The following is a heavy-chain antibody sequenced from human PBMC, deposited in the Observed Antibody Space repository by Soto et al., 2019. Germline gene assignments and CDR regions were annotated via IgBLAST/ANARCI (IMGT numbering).Heavy chain of an antibody. D-gene: IGHD3-9*01. V-gene: IGHV2-5*02. CDR3: AHNGPEDWPLDY. CDR2: IYWDDSK. J-gene: IGHJ4*02. CDR1: GFSLSTSGVG. Sequence: QITLKESGPTLVRPTQTLTLTCAFSGFSLSTSGVGVGWIRQPPGKALEWLAVIYWDDSKHYSPSLRSRLTITKDTSKHQVVLTMIKICPMYTRTYYDAHNGPEDWPLDYSGQGTLVTVSS.